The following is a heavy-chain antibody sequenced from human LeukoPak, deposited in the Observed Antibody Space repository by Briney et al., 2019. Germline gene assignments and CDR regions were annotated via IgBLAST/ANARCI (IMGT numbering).Heavy chain of an antibody. V-gene: IGHV3-33*01. CDR2: IWYDGSNP. CDR3: ARFVGSDYTGSFDL. CDR1: GFSFSSYG. Sequence: GESLKISCTGSGFSFSSYGMHWVRQAPGKGLEWLGYIWYDGSNPDYVDPVKGRFTISRDNSKNTVYLQMNSLRAEDTAVYHCARFVGSDYTGSFDLWGQGTPVTVSS. J-gene: IGHJ4*02. D-gene: IGHD3-10*01.